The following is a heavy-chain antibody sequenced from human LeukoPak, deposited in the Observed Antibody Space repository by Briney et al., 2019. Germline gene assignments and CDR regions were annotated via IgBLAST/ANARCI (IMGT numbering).Heavy chain of an antibody. J-gene: IGHJ4*02. CDR1: GFTFSKFA. D-gene: IGHD3-9*01. CDR2: INDRGTGT. CDR3: AREPTPPLRYFDWPSYYFDS. V-gene: IGHV3-23*01. Sequence: GGSLRLSCAASGFTFSKFALSWVRQAPGKGLEWVSTINDRGTGTYYADSVKGRFTISRDSSNNTVFLEMHSLRAADTAIYYCAREPTPPLRYFDWPSYYFDSWGQGTLVTVSS.